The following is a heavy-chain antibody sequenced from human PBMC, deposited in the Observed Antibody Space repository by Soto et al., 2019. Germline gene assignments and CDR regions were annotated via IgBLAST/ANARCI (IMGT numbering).Heavy chain of an antibody. CDR2: IYYSGST. Sequence: PSETLSLTCTVSGGSISSGGYYWSWIRQHPGKGLEWIGYIYYSGSTHYNPSLKSRVTISVDTSKNQFSLKLSSVTAADTAVYYCARESPITMIDYWGQGTLVTVSS. J-gene: IGHJ4*02. V-gene: IGHV4-31*03. CDR3: ARESPITMIDY. CDR1: GGSISSGGYY. D-gene: IGHD3-22*01.